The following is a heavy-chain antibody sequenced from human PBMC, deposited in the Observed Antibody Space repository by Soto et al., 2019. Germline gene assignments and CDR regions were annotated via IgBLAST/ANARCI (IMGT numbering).Heavy chain of an antibody. CDR1: GYTFTGYY. J-gene: IGHJ3*02. CDR2: INPNSGGT. D-gene: IGHD3-3*01. V-gene: IGHV1-2*04. Sequence: GASVKVSCKASGYTFTGYYIHWVRQAPGQGLEWMGWINPNSGGTNYAQKFQGWVTMTRDTSISTAYMELSRLRSDDTAVYYCARGQTYYDFWSGYYLRLPGAFDIWGQGTMVTVSS. CDR3: ARGQTYYDFWSGYYLRLPGAFDI.